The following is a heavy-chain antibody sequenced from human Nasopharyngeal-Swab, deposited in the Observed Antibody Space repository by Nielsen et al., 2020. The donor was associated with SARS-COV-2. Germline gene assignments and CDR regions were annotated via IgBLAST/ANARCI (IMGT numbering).Heavy chain of an antibody. D-gene: IGHD2-2*01. CDR2: ISSSSSYI. CDR1: GFTFSSYS. J-gene: IGHJ4*02. V-gene: IGHV3-21*01. CDR3: ARDASSSTSADY. Sequence: LTRAASGFTFSSYSMNWVRQAPGKGLEWVSSISSSSSYIHYAASMKGRFTISRDNAKNSLYLQMNSLRAEDTAVYYCARDASSSTSADYWGQGTLVTVSS.